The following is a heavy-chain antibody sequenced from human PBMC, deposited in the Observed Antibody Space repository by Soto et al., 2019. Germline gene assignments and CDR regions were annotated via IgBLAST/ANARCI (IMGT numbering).Heavy chain of an antibody. CDR1: GFTFSSYA. CDR2: ISGSGGST. CDR3: AKVGQCSSTSCYPKNYYYGMDV. V-gene: IGHV3-23*01. D-gene: IGHD2-2*01. Sequence: SLRLSCAASGFTFSSYAMSWVRQAPGKGLEWVSAISGSGGSTYYADSVKGRFTISRDNSKNTLYLQMNSLRAEDTAVYYCAKVGQCSSTSCYPKNYYYGMDVWGQGTTVTVSS. J-gene: IGHJ6*02.